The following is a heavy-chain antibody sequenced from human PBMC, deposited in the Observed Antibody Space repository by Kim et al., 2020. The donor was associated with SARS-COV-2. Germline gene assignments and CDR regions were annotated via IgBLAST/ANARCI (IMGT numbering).Heavy chain of an antibody. V-gene: IGHV3-11*01. CDR3: AREGDRELFVFYYMDV. Sequence: GGSLRLSCAASGFTFSDYYMSWIRQAPGKGLEWVSYISSSGSTIYYADSVKGRFTISRDNAKNSLYLQMNSLRAEDTAVYYCAREGDRELFVFYYMDVWGKGTTVTVSS. CDR2: ISSSGSTI. J-gene: IGHJ6*03. D-gene: IGHD3-10*01. CDR1: GFTFSDYY.